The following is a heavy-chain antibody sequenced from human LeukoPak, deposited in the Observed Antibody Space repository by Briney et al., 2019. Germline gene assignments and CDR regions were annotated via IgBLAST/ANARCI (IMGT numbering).Heavy chain of an antibody. CDR1: GYTFTSYD. Sequence: ASVKVSCKASGYTFTSYDINWVRQATGQGLEWMGWMNPNSGNTGYAQKFQGRVTMTRNTSISTAYKELSSLRSEDTAVYYCARASPYYGSGRGMDVWGQGTTVTVSS. D-gene: IGHD3-10*01. V-gene: IGHV1-8*01. CDR3: ARASPYYGSGRGMDV. J-gene: IGHJ6*02. CDR2: MNPNSGNT.